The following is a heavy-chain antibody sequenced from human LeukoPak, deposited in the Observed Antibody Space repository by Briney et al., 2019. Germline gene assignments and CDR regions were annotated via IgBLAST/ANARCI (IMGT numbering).Heavy chain of an antibody. CDR2: IIPIFGTA. J-gene: IGHJ6*03. V-gene: IGHV1-69*05. CDR1: GGTFSSYA. CDR3: ARDVVWYETRLSNYMDV. D-gene: IGHD2-15*01. Sequence: SVKVSCKASGGTFSSYAISWLRQAPGQGLEWMGRIIPIFGTANYAQKFQGRVTITTDESTSTAYMELSSLRSEDTAVYYCARDVVWYETRLSNYMDVWGKGTTVTVSS.